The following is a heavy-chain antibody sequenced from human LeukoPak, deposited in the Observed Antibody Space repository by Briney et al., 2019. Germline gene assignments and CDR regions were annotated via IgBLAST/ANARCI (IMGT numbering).Heavy chain of an antibody. CDR1: GYSFTSYW. D-gene: IGHD6-13*01. CDR2: IYPGDSDT. J-gene: IGHJ5*02. CDR3: ARSDSSSPKYNWFDP. V-gene: IGHV5-51*01. Sequence: PGESLKISCKGSGYSFTSYWIGWVRQMPGKGLEWMGIIYPGDSDTRYSPSFQGQVTISADKSISTAYLQWSSLKASDTAMYYCARSDSSSPKYNWFDPWGQGTLVTVSS.